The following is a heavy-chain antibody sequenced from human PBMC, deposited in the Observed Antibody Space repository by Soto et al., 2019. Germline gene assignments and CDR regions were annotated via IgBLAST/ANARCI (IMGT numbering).Heavy chain of an antibody. CDR2: IDQGGSDK. Sequence: GSLRLSCAASGFTLSNHWMSWVRQAPGKGLEWVANIDQGGSDKRYVDSVKGRFTISKDNGEKSLRLQMNSLRPEDTAVYYCARKGFGADGGTDSSFNNGGRETRVTVPP. D-gene: IGHD3-16*01. CDR1: GFTLSNHW. J-gene: IGHJ4*02. CDR3: ARKGFGADGGTDSSFNN. V-gene: IGHV3-7*01.